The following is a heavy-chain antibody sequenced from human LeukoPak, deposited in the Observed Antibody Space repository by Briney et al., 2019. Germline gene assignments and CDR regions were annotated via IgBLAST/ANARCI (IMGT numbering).Heavy chain of an antibody. CDR1: GYSIGSGYS. D-gene: IGHD3-10*01. V-gene: IGHV4-38-2*01. J-gene: IGHJ6*04. CDR3: ARASGSYGSGSYYYYGMDV. Sequence: SETLSLTCAVSGYSIGSGYSWGWIRQPPGKGLEWIGSIFLSGSTYYNPSLKSRVHVSVDTSKNQISLKLSSVTATDTAVYYCARASGSYGSGSYYYYGMDVWGKGTTVTVSS. CDR2: IFLSGST.